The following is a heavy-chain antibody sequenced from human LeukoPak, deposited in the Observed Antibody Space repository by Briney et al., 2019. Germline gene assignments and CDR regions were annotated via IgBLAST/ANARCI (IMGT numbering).Heavy chain of an antibody. CDR3: ATDPPYCSTTSCYFDY. V-gene: IGHV3-21*01. J-gene: IGHJ4*02. CDR2: ISSSSSYI. D-gene: IGHD2-2*01. Sequence: GGSLRLSCAASGFTFSTYSMNWVRQAPVKGLEWVSSISSSSSYIYYADSVKGRFTISRDNAKNSLYLQMNSLRAEDTAVYYCATDPPYCSTTSCYFDYWGQGTLVTVSS. CDR1: GFTFSTYS.